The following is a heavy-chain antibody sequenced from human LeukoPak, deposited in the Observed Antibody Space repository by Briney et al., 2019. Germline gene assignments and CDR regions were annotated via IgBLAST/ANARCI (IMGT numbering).Heavy chain of an antibody. CDR2: LYHSGNT. CDR3: AGTYSLYDPFDI. CDR1: AYSISSGYY. D-gene: IGHD1-26*01. Sequence: PSETLSLTCTVSAYSISSGYYWAWIRQPPGRGLEWIVHLYHSGNTYYNPSLKSRADISVDTSENQFSLKLGSVTAADTAVYYCAGTYSLYDPFDIWGQGTMVTVSS. V-gene: IGHV4-38-2*02. J-gene: IGHJ3*02.